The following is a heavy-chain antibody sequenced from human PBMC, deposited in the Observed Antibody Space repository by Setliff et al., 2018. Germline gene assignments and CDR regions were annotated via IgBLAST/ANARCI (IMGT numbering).Heavy chain of an antibody. CDR3: AREVRGVIIRTDYFDY. J-gene: IGHJ4*02. Sequence: SETLSLTCTVSGGSISSGSYYWSWIRQHPGKGLEWIGYIYYSGSTYYNPSLKSRVTISVDTSKNQFSLKLSSVTAADTAVYYCAREVRGVIIRTDYFDYWGQGTLVTVSS. CDR1: GGSISSGSYY. V-gene: IGHV4-31*03. D-gene: IGHD3-10*01. CDR2: IYYSGST.